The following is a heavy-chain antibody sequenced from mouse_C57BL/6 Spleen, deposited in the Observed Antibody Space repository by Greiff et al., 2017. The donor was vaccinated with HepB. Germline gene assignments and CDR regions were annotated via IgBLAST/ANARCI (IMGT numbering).Heavy chain of an antibody. CDR2: ISSGSSTI. CDR3: ARDYYGSSYLFDY. D-gene: IGHD1-1*01. J-gene: IGHJ2*01. V-gene: IGHV5-17*01. Sequence: EVHLVESGGGLVKPGGSLKLSCAASGFTFSDYGMHWVRQAPEKGLEWVAYISSGSSTIYYADTVKGRFTISRDNAKNTLFLQMTSLRSEDTAMYYCARDYYGSSYLFDYWGQGTTLTVSS. CDR1: GFTFSDYG.